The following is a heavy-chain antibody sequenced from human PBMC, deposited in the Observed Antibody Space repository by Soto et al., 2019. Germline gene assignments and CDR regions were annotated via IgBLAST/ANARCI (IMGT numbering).Heavy chain of an antibody. CDR2: IYYGGST. Sequence: PSETLSLTCTVSGGSISSGDYYWSWIRQPPGKGLEWIGYIYYGGSTYYNPSLKSRVTISVDTSKNQFSLKLSSVTAADTAVYYCARVGTRSGSYDFWSGYPSFNWFDPWGQGTLVTVS. D-gene: IGHD3-3*01. CDR1: GGSISSGDYY. CDR3: ARVGTRSGSYDFWSGYPSFNWFDP. J-gene: IGHJ5*02. V-gene: IGHV4-30-4*01.